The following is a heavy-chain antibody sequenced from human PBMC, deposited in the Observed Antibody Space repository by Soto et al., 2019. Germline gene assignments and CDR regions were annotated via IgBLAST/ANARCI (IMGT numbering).Heavy chain of an antibody. CDR3: ATRTGRLYFPPFDY. V-gene: IGHV1-69*06. CDR2: IIPIFGTA. Sequence: QVQLVQSGAEVKKPGSSVKVSCKASGGTFSSYAISWVRQAPGQGLEWMGGIIPIFGTANYAQKFQGRVTITADKSTSTVYMELSSLRSEDTAVYYCATRTGRLYFPPFDYWGQGTLVTVSS. J-gene: IGHJ4*02. D-gene: IGHD2-8*01. CDR1: GGTFSSYA.